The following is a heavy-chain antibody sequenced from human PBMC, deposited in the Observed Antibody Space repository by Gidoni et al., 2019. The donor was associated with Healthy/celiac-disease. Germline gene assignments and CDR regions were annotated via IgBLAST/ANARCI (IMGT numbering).Heavy chain of an antibody. J-gene: IGHJ4*02. CDR1: AFPFSRYA. Sequence: EVQLVESGGGLVPPGGSLRLPCAASAFPFSRYAMSWVRQAPGEGLEWVSAISGSGGSTYYADSVKGRFTISRDNSKNTLYLQMNSLRAEDTAVYYCAKAGSGWSLDYWGQGTLVTVSS. D-gene: IGHD6-19*01. CDR2: ISGSGGST. V-gene: IGHV3-23*04. CDR3: AKAGSGWSLDY.